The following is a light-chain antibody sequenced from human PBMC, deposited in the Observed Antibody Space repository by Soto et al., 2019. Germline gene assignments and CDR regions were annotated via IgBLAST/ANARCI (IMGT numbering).Light chain of an antibody. CDR1: QSISSW. CDR3: QQYNSFWT. V-gene: IGKV1-5*01. Sequence: DIQMTQSPSTLSASVGDRVTITCRASQSISSWLAWYQQKPGKAPKLLIYDASSLESGVPSGFSGSGSGTELTLTISSLQTHDFETSYCQQYNSFWTFGQGTKVDIK. CDR2: DAS. J-gene: IGKJ1*01.